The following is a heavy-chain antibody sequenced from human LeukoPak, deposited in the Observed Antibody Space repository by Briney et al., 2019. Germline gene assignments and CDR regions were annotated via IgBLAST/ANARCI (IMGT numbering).Heavy chain of an antibody. Sequence: GRSLRLSCAASGFTFSSYGMHWVRQAPGKGLEWVAVISYDGSNKYYADSVKGRFTISRDNSKNTLYLQMNSLRAEDTAVYYCAKSGVEYYFDYWGQGTLVTVSS. CDR1: GFTFSSYG. V-gene: IGHV3-30*18. CDR3: AKSGVEYYFDY. D-gene: IGHD1-26*01. J-gene: IGHJ4*02. CDR2: ISYDGSNK.